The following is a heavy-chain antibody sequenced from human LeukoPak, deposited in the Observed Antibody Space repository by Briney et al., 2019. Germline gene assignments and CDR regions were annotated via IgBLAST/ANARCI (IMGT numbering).Heavy chain of an antibody. V-gene: IGHV4-39*07. CDR1: GGSISSSSYY. CDR3: ARSVESHSGSYLQRVGLPGGIAFDI. J-gene: IGHJ3*02. D-gene: IGHD1-26*01. CDR2: IYHSGST. Sequence: PSETLSLTCTVSGGSISSSSYYWGWIRQPPGKGLEWIGSIYHSGSTYYNPSLKSRVTISVDTSKNQFSLKLSSVTAADTAVYYCARSVESHSGSYLQRVGLPGGIAFDIWGQGTMVTVSS.